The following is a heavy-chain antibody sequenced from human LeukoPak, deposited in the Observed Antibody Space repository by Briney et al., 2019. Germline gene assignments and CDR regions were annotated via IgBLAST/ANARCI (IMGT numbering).Heavy chain of an antibody. CDR2: ISSSGSTI. J-gene: IGHJ4*02. CDR3: APYYDILTGYPY. V-gene: IGHV3-48*03. D-gene: IGHD3-9*01. CDR1: GFTFSSYE. Sequence: QPGGSLRLSCAASGFTFSSYEMNWVRQAPGKGLEGVSYISSSGSTIYYADSVKGRFTISRDNAKNSLYLKMNSLRAEDTAVYYCAPYYDILTGYPYWGQGTLVTVSS.